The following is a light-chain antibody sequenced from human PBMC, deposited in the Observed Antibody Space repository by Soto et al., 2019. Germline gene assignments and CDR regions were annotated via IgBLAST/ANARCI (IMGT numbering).Light chain of an antibody. J-gene: IGKJ3*01. Sequence: EIVLMQSPGTLSLSPGERATLSCRASQSVSSSYLAWYQQKPGQAPRLLIYGASSRATGIPDRFSGSGSGTDFTLTISRLEREDFAVYYCQQYGSSLFTFGPGTKVDIK. CDR1: QSVSSSY. CDR2: GAS. V-gene: IGKV3-20*01. CDR3: QQYGSSLFT.